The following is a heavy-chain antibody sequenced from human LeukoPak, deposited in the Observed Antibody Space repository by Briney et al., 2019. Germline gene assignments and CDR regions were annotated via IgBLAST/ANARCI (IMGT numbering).Heavy chain of an antibody. D-gene: IGHD1-14*01. V-gene: IGHV4-61*01. CDR1: GGSISSSSYS. Sequence: SETLSLTCTVSGGSISSSSYSWSWIRQPPGKGLEWIGYIYYSGSTNYNPSLKSRVTMSVDTSKNQFSLKLSSVTAADTAVYYCATITAGGREYYFDYWGQGTLVTVSS. CDR3: ATITAGGREYYFDY. J-gene: IGHJ4*02. CDR2: IYYSGST.